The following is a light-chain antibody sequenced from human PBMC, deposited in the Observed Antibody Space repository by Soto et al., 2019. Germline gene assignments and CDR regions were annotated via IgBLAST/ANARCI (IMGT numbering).Light chain of an antibody. Sequence: QSALTQPASVSGSPGQSITISGTGTSSDVGGYNYVSWYQHHPGKAPKLMIYEVSNRPSGVSNRFSGSKSGNTAYLTISGLQAEDEADYYCSSYTSSSTLVVFGTGAKLTVL. CDR2: EVS. V-gene: IGLV2-14*01. J-gene: IGLJ1*01. CDR1: SSDVGGYNY. CDR3: SSYTSSSTLVV.